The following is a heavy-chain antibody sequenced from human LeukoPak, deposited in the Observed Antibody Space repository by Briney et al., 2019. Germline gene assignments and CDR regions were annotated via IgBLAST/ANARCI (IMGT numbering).Heavy chain of an antibody. Sequence: GGSLRLSCAASGFTFSSYAMSWVRQAPGKGLEWVSAISGSGGSTYYADSVKGRFTISRDNSKNTVDLQMNSLRAEDTALYYCAKVETCSGGGCYYFDYWGQGARVTVSS. CDR3: AKVETCSGGGCYYFDY. D-gene: IGHD2-15*01. V-gene: IGHV3-23*01. CDR1: GFTFSSYA. CDR2: ISGSGGST. J-gene: IGHJ4*02.